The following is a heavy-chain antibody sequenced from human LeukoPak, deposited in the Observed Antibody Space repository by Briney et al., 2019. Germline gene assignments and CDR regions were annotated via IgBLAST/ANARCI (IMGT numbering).Heavy chain of an antibody. D-gene: IGHD3-10*01. CDR3: RYGSGRYSYDS. J-gene: IGHJ4*02. V-gene: IGHV3-7*02. CDR2: IKQDGSEK. Sequence: GGSLRLSCAASGITFSNYWMTWVRQAPGKGLEWVANIKQDGSEKYYVDSVKGRFIISRDNAKNSLYLQMNSLRAEDTAVYYCRYGSGRYSYDSWGQGTLVTVSS. CDR1: GITFSNYW.